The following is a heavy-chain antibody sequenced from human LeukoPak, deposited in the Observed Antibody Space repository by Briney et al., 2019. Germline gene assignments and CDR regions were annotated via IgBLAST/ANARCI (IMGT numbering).Heavy chain of an antibody. CDR3: ARGGGRIQLWSQGNNWFDP. J-gene: IGHJ5*02. D-gene: IGHD5-18*01. Sequence: PSETLSLTCTVSGGSISSYYWSWIRQPPGKGLEWIGYIYYSGSTNYNPSLKNRVTISVDTSKNQFSLKLSSVTAADTAVYYCARGGGRIQLWSQGNNWFDPWGQGTLVTVSS. CDR1: GGSISSYY. V-gene: IGHV4-59*01. CDR2: IYYSGST.